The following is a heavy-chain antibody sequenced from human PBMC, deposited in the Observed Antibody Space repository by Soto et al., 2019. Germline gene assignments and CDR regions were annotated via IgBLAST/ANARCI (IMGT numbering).Heavy chain of an antibody. J-gene: IGHJ4*02. Sequence: SETLSLTCAVSGYSISSGYYWGWLRQPPGKGLEWIGSIYHGGSTNYNPSLKSRVTISVDTSKNQFSLKLSSVTAADTAVYYCARERGIAARLFDYWGQGTLVTVSS. CDR2: IYHGGST. CDR1: GYSISSGYY. CDR3: ARERGIAARLFDY. D-gene: IGHD6-6*01. V-gene: IGHV4-38-2*02.